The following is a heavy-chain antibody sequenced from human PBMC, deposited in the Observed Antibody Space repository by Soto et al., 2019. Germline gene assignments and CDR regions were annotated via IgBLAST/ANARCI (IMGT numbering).Heavy chain of an antibody. Sequence: QLQLQESGPGLVQSSQTLSLTCTVSGASVNSSDYYWTWIRQSPGKGLEWIGYIYVLGSTYYNPSLKSRVSMSLDASKNQFSLGLTSVTAADTAAYFCATLRTGFPNYFDPWGQGTSVIVSS. CDR3: ATLRTGFPNYFDP. V-gene: IGHV4-31*03. CDR2: IYVLGST. J-gene: IGHJ5*02. CDR1: GASVNSSDYY. D-gene: IGHD2-8*02.